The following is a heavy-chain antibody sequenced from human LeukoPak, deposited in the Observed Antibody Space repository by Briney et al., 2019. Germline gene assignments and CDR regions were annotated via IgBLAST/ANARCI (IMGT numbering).Heavy chain of an antibody. V-gene: IGHV3-23*01. Sequence: PGGSLRLSCAASGFSFNSYAMSWVRQAPGKRLEWVAGISSTSSTVNYADPVKGRFTISRGNSNNTLYLQMNSLTAEDTALYYCAKRLRDPRAFDYWGQGTLVTVSS. CDR1: GFSFNSYA. CDR3: AKRLRDPRAFDY. CDR2: ISSTSSTV. D-gene: IGHD2-21*02. J-gene: IGHJ4*02.